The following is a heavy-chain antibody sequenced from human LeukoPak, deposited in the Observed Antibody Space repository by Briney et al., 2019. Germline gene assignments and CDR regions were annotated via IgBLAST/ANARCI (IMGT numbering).Heavy chain of an antibody. CDR3: TCLDY. J-gene: IGHJ4*02. CDR2: IRAGGENA. V-gene: IGHV3-23*01. Sequence: GGSLRLSCAASGFTFSGYVMSWVRQAPGKGLEWVSGIRAGGENAYYSDSVKGRFTIARDNSKDTLSLQMNNLRAEDTAVYYCTCLDYWDQGTLVTVSS. CDR1: GFTFSGYV.